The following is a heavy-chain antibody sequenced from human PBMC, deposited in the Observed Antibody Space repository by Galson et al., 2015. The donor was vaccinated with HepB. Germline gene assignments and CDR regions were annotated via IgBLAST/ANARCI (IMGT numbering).Heavy chain of an antibody. Sequence: TLSLTCTVSGGSISSDSYYWSWIRQPAGKGLEWIGRIYTSGTANYDPSLKSRVTMSVDTSNNQFSLRLGSVTAADTAVYYCAGVRLYLTLWGPGTLVTVSS. J-gene: IGHJ4*02. V-gene: IGHV4-61*02. CDR1: GGSISSDSYY. CDR2: IYTSGTA. D-gene: IGHD2-2*02. CDR3: AGVRLYLTL.